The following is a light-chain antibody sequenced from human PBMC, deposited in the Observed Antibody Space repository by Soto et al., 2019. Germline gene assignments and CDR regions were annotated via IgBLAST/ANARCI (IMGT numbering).Light chain of an antibody. Sequence: TQSPSSLSASVGDRVTITCRTSQSISRYLNWYQQKPGQAPRLLIYDASNRATGIPARFSGSGSGTDFTLTISSLEPEDFAVYYCQQRSNWPLLTFGGGTKVDIK. J-gene: IGKJ4*01. V-gene: IGKV3-11*01. CDR2: DAS. CDR1: QSISRY. CDR3: QQRSNWPLLT.